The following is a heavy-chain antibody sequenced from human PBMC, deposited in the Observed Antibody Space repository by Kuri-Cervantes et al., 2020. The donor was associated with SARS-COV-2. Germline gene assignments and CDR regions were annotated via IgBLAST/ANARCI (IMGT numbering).Heavy chain of an antibody. CDR1: GGSISSYY. V-gene: IGHV4-59*01. CDR3: ARDPQRADYDILSGYYPVFYYDGMDV. Sequence: SCTVSGGSISSYYWSWIRQPPGKGLEWIGYIYYSESTNYNPSLKSRVTISVDTSKTEFSLKLSSVTAADTAVYYCARDPQRADYDILSGYYPVFYYDGMDVWGQGTTVTGSS. J-gene: IGHJ6*02. D-gene: IGHD3-9*01. CDR2: IYYSEST.